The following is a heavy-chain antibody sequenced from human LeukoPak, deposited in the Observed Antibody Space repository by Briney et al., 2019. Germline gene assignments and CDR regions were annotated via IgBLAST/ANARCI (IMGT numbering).Heavy chain of an antibody. Sequence: SETLSLTCAVYGGSFSGYYWGWIRQPPGKGLGWSGEINHTGSTNYNPSLKSRVTISVDTSKNLFSLKLSAVTAADTAVYYCAGGWYGREFDYWGQGTLVTVSS. V-gene: IGHV4-34*01. D-gene: IGHD6-25*01. CDR2: INHTGST. CDR3: AGGWYGREFDY. J-gene: IGHJ4*02. CDR1: GGSFSGYY.